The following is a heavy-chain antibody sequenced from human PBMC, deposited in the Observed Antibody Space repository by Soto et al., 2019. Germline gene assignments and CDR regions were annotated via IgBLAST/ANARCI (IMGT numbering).Heavy chain of an antibody. J-gene: IGHJ6*02. CDR3: ARPAVQHGMDV. D-gene: IGHD6-19*01. CDR1: GGSVSSGSYY. V-gene: IGHV4-61*01. CDR2: IYYSGST. Sequence: SETLSLTCTVSGGSVSSGSYYWSWIRQPPGKGLEWIGYIYYSGSTNYNPSLKSRVTISVDTSKNQFSLKLSSVTAADTAMYYCARPAVQHGMDVWGQGTTVTVSS.